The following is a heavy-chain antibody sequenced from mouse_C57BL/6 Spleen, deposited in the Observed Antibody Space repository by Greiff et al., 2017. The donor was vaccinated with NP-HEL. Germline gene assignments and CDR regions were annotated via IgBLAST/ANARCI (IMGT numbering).Heavy chain of an antibody. J-gene: IGHJ1*03. V-gene: IGHV1-39*01. CDR3: ARGYSNPYWYFDV. CDR2: INPNYGTT. Sequence: EVKLVESGPELVKPGASVKISCKASGYSFTDYNMNWVKQSNGKSLEWIGVINPNYGTTSYNQKFKGKATLTVDQSSSTAYMQLNSLTSEDSAVYYCARGYSNPYWYFDVWGTGTTVTVSS. D-gene: IGHD2-5*01. CDR1: GYSFTDYN.